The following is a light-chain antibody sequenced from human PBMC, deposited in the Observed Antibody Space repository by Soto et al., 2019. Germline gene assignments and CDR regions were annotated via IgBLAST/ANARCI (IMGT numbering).Light chain of an antibody. J-gene: IGLJ1*01. V-gene: IGLV2-8*01. Sequence: QSALTQSPSASGSPGQSVTISCTGTSSDVGGYNYVSWYQQYPGKVPKLMVYEVNKRPSGFHDRFSGSKSGNTASLTVSGLQAEDEADYYCTSYAGGNNVFGTGTKLTVL. CDR3: TSYAGGNNV. CDR1: SSDVGGYNY. CDR2: EVN.